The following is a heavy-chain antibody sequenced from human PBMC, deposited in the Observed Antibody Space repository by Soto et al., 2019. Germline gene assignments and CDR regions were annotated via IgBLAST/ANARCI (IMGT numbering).Heavy chain of an antibody. CDR3: AREDDGGDSLAV. CDR2: IHHSGAI. V-gene: IGHV4-30-4*08. D-gene: IGHD2-21*02. Sequence: PSETLSLTCTVSGGSINSDYYHWTWIRQSPGKGLEWIGYIHHSGAILYNPSFKSRLAISVDTSKNQFSLPRGSVTDTDTAVYFCAREDDGGDSLAVWGQGTSVTVSS. CDR1: GGSINSDYYH. J-gene: IGHJ6*02.